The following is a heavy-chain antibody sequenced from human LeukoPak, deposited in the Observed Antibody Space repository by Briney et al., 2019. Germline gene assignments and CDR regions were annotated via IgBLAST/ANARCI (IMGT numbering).Heavy chain of an antibody. Sequence: SETLPLTCAVYGGSFSGHYWSWIRQPPGKGLEWIGEINHSGSTNYNPSLKSRVTISVDTSKNQFSLKLSSVTAADTAVYYCARGAYDVWQQLSHWGYYYYYGMDVWGQGTTVTVSS. CDR1: GGSFSGHY. CDR2: INHSGST. J-gene: IGHJ6*02. CDR3: ARGAYDVWQQLSHWGYYYYYGMDV. D-gene: IGHD6-13*01. V-gene: IGHV4-34*01.